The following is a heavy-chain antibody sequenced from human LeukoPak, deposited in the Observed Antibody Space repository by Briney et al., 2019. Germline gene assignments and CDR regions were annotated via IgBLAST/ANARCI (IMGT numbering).Heavy chain of an antibody. CDR2: IYYSGST. D-gene: IGHD7-27*01. J-gene: IGHJ4*02. Sequence: SETLSLTCTVSGGSISSSSYYWGWIRQPPGKGLEWIGYIYYSGSTYYNPSLKSRVTISVDTSKNQFSLKLSSVTAADTAVYYCARQLNWAFDYWGLGALVTVSS. CDR1: GGSISSSSYY. CDR3: ARQLNWAFDY. V-gene: IGHV4-39*01.